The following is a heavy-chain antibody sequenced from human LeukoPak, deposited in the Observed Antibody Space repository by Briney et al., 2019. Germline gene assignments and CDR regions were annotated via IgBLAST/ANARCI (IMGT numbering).Heavy chain of an antibody. CDR3: ARGYSSSWYYWYIDL. CDR2: IIPIFGTA. CDR1: GGTFSSYA. D-gene: IGHD6-13*01. Sequence: SVKVSCKTSGGTFSSYAISWVRQAPGQGPEWMGGIIPIFGTANYAQNFQGRATITADESTSTAYMELNNLRSEDTAVYYCARGYSSSWYYWYIDLWGRGTLVTVPS. J-gene: IGHJ2*01. V-gene: IGHV1-69*13.